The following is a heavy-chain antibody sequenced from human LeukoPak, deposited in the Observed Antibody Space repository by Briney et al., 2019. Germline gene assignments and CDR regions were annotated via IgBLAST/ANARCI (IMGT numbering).Heavy chain of an antibody. V-gene: IGHV3-49*04. CDR2: IRSKAYGGIT. J-gene: IGHJ4*02. CDR3: TWLLWFGELQY. CDR1: GFTFGDYA. Sequence: GGSLRLSCTASGFTFGDYAMSWVRQAPGKGLGWVGLIRSKAYGGITEYAASVKGRFTISRDDSKSIAYLQMNSLKTEDTAVYYCTWLLWFGELQYWGQGTLVTVSS. D-gene: IGHD3-10*01.